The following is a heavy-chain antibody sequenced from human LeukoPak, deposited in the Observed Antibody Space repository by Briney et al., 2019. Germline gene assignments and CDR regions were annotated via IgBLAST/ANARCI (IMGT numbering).Heavy chain of an antibody. Sequence: PGGSLRLSCAASGFTFGDYGMSWVRQAPGKGLEWVSGINWNGGSTGYADSVKGRFTISRDNAKNSLYLQMNSLRAEDTALYYCARAPLYNWNYGGFGDYWGQGTLVTVSS. D-gene: IGHD1-7*01. V-gene: IGHV3-20*04. CDR2: INWNGGST. J-gene: IGHJ4*02. CDR3: ARAPLYNWNYGGFGDY. CDR1: GFTFGDYG.